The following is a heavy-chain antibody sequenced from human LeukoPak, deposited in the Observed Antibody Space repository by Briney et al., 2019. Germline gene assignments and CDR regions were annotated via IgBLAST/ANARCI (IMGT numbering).Heavy chain of an antibody. D-gene: IGHD5-12*01. CDR3: ARDSDYDSYYYYYMDV. J-gene: IGHJ6*03. Sequence: PSETLSLTCTVSGGSISSYYWSWIRQPPGKGLEWIGYIYYSGSTNYNPSLKSRVTISVDTSKNQFSLKLGSVTAADTAVYYCARDSDYDSYYYYYMDVWGKGTTVTVSS. V-gene: IGHV4-59*01. CDR1: GGSISSYY. CDR2: IYYSGST.